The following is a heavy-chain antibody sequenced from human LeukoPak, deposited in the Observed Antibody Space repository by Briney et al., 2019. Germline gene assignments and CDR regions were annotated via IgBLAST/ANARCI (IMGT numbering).Heavy chain of an antibody. Sequence: ASVKVSCKASGYSFRNYGMHWVRQAPGQRLEWMGWINPTNEKTKYSEKFQGTVTISRDTGASTVYMELSSLRSEDTAVYYCARDHRTESDGYYFVNELWYFDLWGRGTLVTVSS. CDR1: GYSFRNYG. D-gene: IGHD3-22*01. J-gene: IGHJ2*01. CDR3: ARDHRTESDGYYFVNELWYFDL. V-gene: IGHV1-3*01. CDR2: INPTNEKT.